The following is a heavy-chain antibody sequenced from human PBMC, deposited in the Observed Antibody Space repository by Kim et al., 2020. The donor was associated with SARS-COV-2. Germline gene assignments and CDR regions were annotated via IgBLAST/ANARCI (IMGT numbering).Heavy chain of an antibody. Sequence: DSVKGRFTISRDNSKNTLYLQMNSLRAEETAVYYCAKRMLSSSGNYYFDYWGQGTLVTVSS. CDR3: AKRMLSSSGNYYFDY. J-gene: IGHJ4*02. V-gene: IGHV3-23*01. D-gene: IGHD3-22*01.